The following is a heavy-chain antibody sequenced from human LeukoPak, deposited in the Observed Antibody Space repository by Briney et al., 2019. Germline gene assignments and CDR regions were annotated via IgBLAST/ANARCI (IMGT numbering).Heavy chain of an antibody. Sequence: GGSLRLSCAVSGFTFSAYSMNWVRQAPGKGLEWVGRIRPKTDGETTEYAAPVKDRFSISRDDSKSMMYLQMNSLKTEDTAVYYCITPLPYSAQGGQGTLVTVSS. CDR3: ITPLPYSAQ. CDR2: IRPKTDGETT. CDR1: GFTFSAYS. J-gene: IGHJ4*02. V-gene: IGHV3-15*07. D-gene: IGHD2-21*01.